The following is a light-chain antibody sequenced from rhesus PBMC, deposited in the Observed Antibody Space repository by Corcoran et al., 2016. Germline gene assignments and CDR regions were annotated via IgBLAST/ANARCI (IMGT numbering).Light chain of an antibody. Sequence: DIQMTQSPSSLSASVGDTVTITCRASQSISSWLAWYQQKPGKAPKLLLYTASTLQSGVPSRFSGSGSGRDFTLSISSLQSEDFATYYCQQYSSSPFTFGPGTKLDIK. V-gene: IGKV1-22*01. CDR3: QQYSSSPFT. CDR2: TAS. J-gene: IGKJ3*01. CDR1: QSISSW.